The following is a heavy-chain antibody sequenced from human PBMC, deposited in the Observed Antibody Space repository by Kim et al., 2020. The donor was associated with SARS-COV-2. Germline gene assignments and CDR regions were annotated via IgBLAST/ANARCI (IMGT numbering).Heavy chain of an antibody. D-gene: IGHD3-22*01. J-gene: IGHJ4*02. V-gene: IGHV3-43*02. CDR1: GFTFDDYA. CDR3: AKDIRYYDSSGYYYVYGLVDY. CDR2: ISGDGGST. Sequence: GGSLRLSCAASGFTFDDYAMHWVRQAPGKGLEWVSLISGDGGSTYYADSVKGRFTISRDNSKNSLYLQMNSLRTEDTALYYCAKDIRYYDSSGYYYVYGLVDYWGQGTLVTVSS.